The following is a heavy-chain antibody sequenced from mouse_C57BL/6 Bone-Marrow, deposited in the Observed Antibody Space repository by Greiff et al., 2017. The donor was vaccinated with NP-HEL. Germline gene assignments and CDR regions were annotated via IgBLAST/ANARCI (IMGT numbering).Heavy chain of an antibody. CDR1: GYTFTDYY. D-gene: IGHD1-1*01. CDR3: ARRIYYYGRDAMDY. V-gene: IGHV1-19*01. J-gene: IGHJ4*01. CDR2: INPYNGGT. Sequence: EVKVVESGPVLVKPGASVKMSCKASGYTFTDYYMNWVKQSHGKSLEWIGVINPYNGGTSYNQKFKGKATLTVDKSSSTAYMELNSLTSEDSAVYYCARRIYYYGRDAMDYWGQGTSVTVSS.